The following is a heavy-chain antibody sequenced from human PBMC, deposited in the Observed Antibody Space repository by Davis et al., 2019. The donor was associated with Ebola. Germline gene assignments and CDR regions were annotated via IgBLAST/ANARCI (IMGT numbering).Heavy chain of an antibody. J-gene: IGHJ1*01. Sequence: GESLKISCVASGFNFRSYGMHWVRQAPDKGLEWVAVISYDGSNKYYADSVKGRFTISRDNSKNTLNLQMNSLRAEDTAIYYCAKLDYNDSYFQDWGQGTLVTVSS. D-gene: IGHD4-17*01. V-gene: IGHV3-30-3*02. CDR3: AKLDYNDSYFQD. CDR2: ISYDGSNK. CDR1: GFNFRSYG.